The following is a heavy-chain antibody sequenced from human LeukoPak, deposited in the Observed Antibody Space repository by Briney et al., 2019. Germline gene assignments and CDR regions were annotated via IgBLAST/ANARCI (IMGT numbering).Heavy chain of an antibody. D-gene: IGHD6-13*01. J-gene: IGHJ4*02. CDR2: IIPIFGTA. CDR1: GGTFSSYA. Sequence: GASVKVSCTASGGTFSSYAISWVRQAPGQGLEWMGGIIPIFGTANYAQKFQGRVTITADESTSTAYMELSSLRSEDTAVYYCARGPPYGYSSSSGHFDYWGQGTLVTVSS. V-gene: IGHV1-69*13. CDR3: ARGPPYGYSSSSGHFDY.